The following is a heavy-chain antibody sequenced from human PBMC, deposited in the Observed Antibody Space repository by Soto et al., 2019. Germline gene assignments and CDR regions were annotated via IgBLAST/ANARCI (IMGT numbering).Heavy chain of an antibody. CDR2: ISGSGSST. V-gene: IGHV3-23*01. J-gene: IGHJ4*02. CDR3: AKNIENSSTRPGY. D-gene: IGHD2-2*01. Sequence: EVQVLESGGGLVQPGGSLRLSCAAYGFTFSSYAMSWVRQAPGKGLEWVSAISGSGSSTYYADSVRGRFTISRDNSKNTLYLQMSSLRAEDTAVYYCAKNIENSSTRPGYWGQGTLVTVSS. CDR1: GFTFSSYA.